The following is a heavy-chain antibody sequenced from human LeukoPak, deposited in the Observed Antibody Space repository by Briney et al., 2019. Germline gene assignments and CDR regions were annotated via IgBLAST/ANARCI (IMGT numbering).Heavy chain of an antibody. CDR3: ARDRTVVTPGDAFDI. CDR1: GFTFSDYY. Sequence: GGSLRLSCAASGFTFSDYYMSWIRQAPGKGLEWVSYISSSSSYTNYADSVKGRFAISRDNAKNSLYLQMNSLRAEDTAVYYCARDRTVVTPGDAFDIWGQGTMVTVSS. J-gene: IGHJ3*02. D-gene: IGHD4-23*01. V-gene: IGHV3-11*05. CDR2: ISSSSSYT.